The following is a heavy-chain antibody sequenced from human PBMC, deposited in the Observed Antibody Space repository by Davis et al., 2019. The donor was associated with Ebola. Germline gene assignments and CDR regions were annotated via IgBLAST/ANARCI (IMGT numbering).Heavy chain of an antibody. D-gene: IGHD5-18*01. J-gene: IGHJ4*02. CDR3: ARSPTPQLWFLFDF. CDR2: IYYSGIT. CDR1: GGSIISSSSY. Sequence: SETLSLTCTVSGGSIISSSSYWGWIRQPPRKGLEWIGSIYYSGITYYNPSLKSRVTISVDRSKNQFSLKLSSVTAADTAVYCCARSPTPQLWFLFDFWGQGTLVTVSS. V-gene: IGHV4-39*07.